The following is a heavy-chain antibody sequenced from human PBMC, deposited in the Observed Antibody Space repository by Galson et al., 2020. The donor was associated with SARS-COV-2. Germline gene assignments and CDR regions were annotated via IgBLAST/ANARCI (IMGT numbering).Heavy chain of an antibody. CDR3: ASLPSNEAYYYYGMDV. CDR2: ISSSGRTI. D-gene: IGHD1-1*01. J-gene: IGHJ6*02. CDR1: GFSFSNYE. Sequence: TAGSLRLSCAASGFSFSNYEMNWVRQAPGKGLEWISYISSSGRTIYYADSVKGRFTISRDNAKNSLYLQMNSLRAEDTAVYYCASLPSNEAYYYYGMDVWGQGTTVTVSS. V-gene: IGHV3-48*03.